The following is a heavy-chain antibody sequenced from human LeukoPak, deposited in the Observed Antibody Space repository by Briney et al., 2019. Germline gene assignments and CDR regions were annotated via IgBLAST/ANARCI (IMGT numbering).Heavy chain of an antibody. V-gene: IGHV1-2*02. Sequence: GASVKVSCKASGYTFTGYYMHWVRQAPGQGLEWMGWINPNSGGTNYAQKFQGRVTMTRDTSISTAYMELSRLRSDDTAVYYCARGTRQWLVPGYYYYYMDVWGKGTTVTVSS. D-gene: IGHD6-19*01. CDR1: GYTFTGYY. CDR3: ARGTRQWLVPGYYYYYMDV. J-gene: IGHJ6*03. CDR2: INPNSGGT.